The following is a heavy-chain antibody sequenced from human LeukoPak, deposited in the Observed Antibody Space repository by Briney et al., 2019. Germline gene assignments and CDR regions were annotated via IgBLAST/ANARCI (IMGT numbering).Heavy chain of an antibody. CDR1: GGSISSYY. CDR2: IYTSGST. Sequence: SETLSLTCTVSGGSISSYYWSWIRQPAGKGLEWIGRIYTSGSTNYNPSLKSRVTMSVDTSKNQFSLKLSSATAADTAVYYCARESFWSGYPDYWGQGTLVTVSS. CDR3: ARESFWSGYPDY. V-gene: IGHV4-4*07. J-gene: IGHJ4*02. D-gene: IGHD3-3*01.